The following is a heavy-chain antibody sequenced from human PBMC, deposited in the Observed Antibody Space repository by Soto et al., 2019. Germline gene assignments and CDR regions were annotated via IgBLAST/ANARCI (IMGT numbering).Heavy chain of an antibody. V-gene: IGHV3-11*06. CDR3: ATYYYDSSGYYYFAY. J-gene: IGHJ4*02. CDR1: GFTFSDYY. CDR2: VGRSGTYT. Sequence: PVGSLRLSCAASGFTFSDYYMSWIRQAPGKGLEWVSYVGRSGTYTNYADSVKGRFTISRDNAKNSLYLQMNSLRAEDTAVYYCATYYYDSSGYYYFAYWGQGTLVTVSS. D-gene: IGHD3-22*01.